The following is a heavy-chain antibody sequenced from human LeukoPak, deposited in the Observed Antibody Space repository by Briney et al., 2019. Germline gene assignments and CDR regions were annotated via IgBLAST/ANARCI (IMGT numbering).Heavy chain of an antibody. J-gene: IGHJ4*02. CDR3: ARESYGNYFFDY. Sequence: GGSLRLSCADSRFTCSSYAMHWVRQAPGKGLHWVAVISYDGSNKYYADSVKGRFTISRDNSKNTLYLQMNSLRAEDTAVYYCARESYGNYFFDYWGQGTLVTVSA. CDR1: RFTCSSYA. V-gene: IGHV3-30-3*01. D-gene: IGHD3-16*01. CDR2: ISYDGSNK.